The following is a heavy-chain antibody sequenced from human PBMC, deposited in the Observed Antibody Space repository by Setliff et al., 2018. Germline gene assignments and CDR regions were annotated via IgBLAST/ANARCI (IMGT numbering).Heavy chain of an antibody. CDR1: GGTFSDYY. D-gene: IGHD2-2*01. CDR2: INHRGST. V-gene: IGHV4-34*01. CDR3: ARDHCSSTSCYVSY. J-gene: IGHJ4*02. Sequence: KASETLSLTCAAYGGTFSDYYWTWIRQPPGKGLEWVGEINHRGSTNYNPSLKSRVTISVDTSKDQFSLKLISMTAADTAVYYCARDHCSSTSCYVSYWGQGTLVTVS.